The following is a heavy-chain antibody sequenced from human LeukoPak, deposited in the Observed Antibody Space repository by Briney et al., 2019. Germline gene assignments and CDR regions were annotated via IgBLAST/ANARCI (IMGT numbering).Heavy chain of an antibody. CDR3: ARGSTIVSPLAY. V-gene: IGHV1-69*04. CDR1: GGKFSHYA. D-gene: IGHD2/OR15-2a*01. CDR2: IIPLVGLA. J-gene: IGHJ4*02. Sequence: GASVKVSCKDSGGKFSHYAVDWVRQTPGQGLEWMGRIIPLVGLADYAQTFQGRVTITADKSTSTVYMELRSLTSDDTGVYYCARGSTIVSPLAYWGQGTVVSVS.